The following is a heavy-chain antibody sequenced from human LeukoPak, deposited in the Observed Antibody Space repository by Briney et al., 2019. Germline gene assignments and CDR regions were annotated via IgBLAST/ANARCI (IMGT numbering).Heavy chain of an antibody. Sequence: PGGSLRLSCAASGFTFSSYAMSWVRQAPGKGLEWVSAISGSGGSTYYADSVKGRFTIPRDNSKNTLYLQMNSLRAEDTAVYYCAKAKDYGDYCFDYWGQGTLVTVSS. D-gene: IGHD4-17*01. CDR3: AKAKDYGDYCFDY. V-gene: IGHV3-23*01. J-gene: IGHJ4*02. CDR2: ISGSGGST. CDR1: GFTFSSYA.